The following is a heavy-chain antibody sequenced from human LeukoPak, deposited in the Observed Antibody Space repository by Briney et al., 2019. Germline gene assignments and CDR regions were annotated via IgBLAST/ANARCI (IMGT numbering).Heavy chain of an antibody. CDR2: IIPIFGTA. J-gene: IGHJ5*02. CDR1: GGTFSSYA. V-gene: IGHV1-69*05. CDR3: ARHPLPDIAVAGTARFDP. D-gene: IGHD6-19*01. Sequence: SVKISCKASGGTFSSYAISWVRQAPGQGLEWMGRIIPIFGTANYAQKFQGRVTITTDESTSTAYMELSSLRSEDTAVYYCARHPLPDIAVAGTARFDPWGQGTLVTVSS.